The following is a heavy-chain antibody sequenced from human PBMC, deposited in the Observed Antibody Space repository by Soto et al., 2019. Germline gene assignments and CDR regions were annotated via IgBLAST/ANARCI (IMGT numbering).Heavy chain of an antibody. Sequence: QVQLQESGPGLVKPSETLSLTCTASGGSISSYYWSWIRQPTGKGMEWIGYIYYSGRTNYNPSIKSRVTISVDTSKSQVSLNLSSGTAADTAVYYCARRYGGTFDYWGQGTLVTVSS. V-gene: IGHV4-59*08. J-gene: IGHJ4*02. D-gene: IGHD2-15*01. CDR1: GGSISSYY. CDR2: IYYSGRT. CDR3: ARRYGGTFDY.